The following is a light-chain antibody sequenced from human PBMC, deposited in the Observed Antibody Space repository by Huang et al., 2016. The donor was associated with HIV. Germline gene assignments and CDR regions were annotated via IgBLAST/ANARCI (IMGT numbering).Light chain of an antibody. V-gene: IGKV3-15*01. J-gene: IGKJ4*01. CDR1: QSIGTN. CDR2: GAS. Sequence: IILTQSPATLSVSPGEGATLSCRASQSIGTNLAWYQQGPGQAPRLLVYGASTRATGVPVGVSGSGSGTQFNLTLSSLQSEDFATYYCQHDSNWPPLTFGGGTKVDI. CDR3: QHDSNWPPLT.